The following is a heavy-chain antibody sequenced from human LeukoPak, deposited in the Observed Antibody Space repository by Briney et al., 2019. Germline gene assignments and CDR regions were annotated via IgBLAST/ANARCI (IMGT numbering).Heavy chain of an antibody. CDR3: ARGGGGRDYYYMDV. J-gene: IGHJ6*03. CDR2: IYAGDSDT. V-gene: IGHV5-51*01. CDR1: GYIFPNYW. D-gene: IGHD3-16*01. Sequence: GESLKISCKGSGYIFPNYWLGWVRQMPGKGLEWVGFIYAGDSDTTYSPSFQGQVTISADKSINTVYLQWSNLKASDTATYYCARGGGGRDYYYMDVWGKGTTVTVSS.